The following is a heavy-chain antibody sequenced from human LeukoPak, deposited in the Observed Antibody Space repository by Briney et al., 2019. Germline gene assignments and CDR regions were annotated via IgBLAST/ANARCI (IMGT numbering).Heavy chain of an antibody. CDR1: GFTFSSYA. V-gene: IGHV3-30*04. D-gene: IGHD3-3*01. CDR3: AKDYYDFWSGGYYYYGMDV. J-gene: IGHJ6*02. Sequence: PGGSLRLSCAASGFTFSSYAMHWVRQAPGKGLEWVAVISYDGSNKYYADSVKGRFTISRDNPKNTLYLQMNSLRSDDTAVYYCAKDYYDFWSGGYYYYGMDVWGQGTTVTVSS. CDR2: ISYDGSNK.